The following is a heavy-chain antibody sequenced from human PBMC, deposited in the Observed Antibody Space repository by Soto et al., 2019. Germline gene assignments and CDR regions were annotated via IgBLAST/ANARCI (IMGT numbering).Heavy chain of an antibody. CDR1: GGTFSSYA. V-gene: IGHV1-69*01. CDR2: IIPIFGTA. D-gene: IGHD3-10*01. CDR3: ARRSYYYGSGSYYTRWYFDL. J-gene: IGHJ2*01. Sequence: QVQLVQSGAEVKKPGSSVKVSCKASGGTFSSYAISWVRQAPGQGLEWMGGIIPIFGTANYAQKFQGRVTITADESTSTAYMELSSLRSEDTAVFYCARRSYYYGSGSYYTRWYFDLWGRGTLVTVSS.